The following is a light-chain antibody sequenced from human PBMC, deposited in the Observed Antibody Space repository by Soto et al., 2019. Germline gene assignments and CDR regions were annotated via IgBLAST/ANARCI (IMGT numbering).Light chain of an antibody. V-gene: IGKV1-5*03. Sequence: DVQLTQSPSTLSASVGDRVTITCRASQSVSSWLAWYQAKPGKAPNLLIYKASTLESGVPSRFSGSVSGTEFTLTISSLQPDDFATYYCQQYRSYSWTFGQGTKVEI. CDR2: KAS. J-gene: IGKJ1*01. CDR1: QSVSSW. CDR3: QQYRSYSWT.